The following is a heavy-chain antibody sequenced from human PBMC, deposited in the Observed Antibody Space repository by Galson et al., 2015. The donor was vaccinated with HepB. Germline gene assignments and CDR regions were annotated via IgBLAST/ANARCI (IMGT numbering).Heavy chain of an antibody. J-gene: IGHJ6*02. V-gene: IGHV3-30*03. CDR1: GFTFSSYG. CDR3: ARQKGRPPYDFWSGYYTHYYYGMDV. CDR2: ISYDGSNK. D-gene: IGHD3-3*01. Sequence: SLRLSCAASGFTFSSYGMHWVRQAPGKGLEWVAVISYDGSNKYYADSVKGRFTISRDNSKNTLYLQMNSLRAEDTAVYYCARQKGRPPYDFWSGYYTHYYYGMDVWGQGTTVTVSS.